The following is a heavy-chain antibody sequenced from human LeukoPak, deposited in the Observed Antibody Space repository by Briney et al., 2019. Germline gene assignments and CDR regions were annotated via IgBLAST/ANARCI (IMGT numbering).Heavy chain of an antibody. Sequence: SETLSLTCAVYGGSFSDYYWTWIRQPPGKGLEWIGEINHRGSTHYNPSLKSRVTISVDTSKNQFSLKLSSVTAADTAVYYCARGEWDLLFDYWGQGTLVTVSS. CDR1: GGSFSDYY. J-gene: IGHJ4*02. V-gene: IGHV4-34*01. CDR2: INHRGST. D-gene: IGHD1-26*01. CDR3: ARGEWDLLFDY.